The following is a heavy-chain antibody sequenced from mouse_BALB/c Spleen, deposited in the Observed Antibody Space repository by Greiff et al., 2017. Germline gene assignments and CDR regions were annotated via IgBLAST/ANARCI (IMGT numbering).Heavy chain of an antibody. CDR3: ARGDSYGSSSWYFDY. J-gene: IGHJ2*01. V-gene: IGHV5-6-5*01. CDR2: ISSGGST. Sequence: EVKLVESGGGLVKPGGSLKLSCAASGFTFSSYAMSWVRQTPEKRLEWVASISSGGSTYYPDSVKSRFTISRDNARNILYLQMSSLRSEDTAMYYCARGDSYGSSSWYFDYWGQGTTLTVSS. D-gene: IGHD1-1*01. CDR1: GFTFSSYA.